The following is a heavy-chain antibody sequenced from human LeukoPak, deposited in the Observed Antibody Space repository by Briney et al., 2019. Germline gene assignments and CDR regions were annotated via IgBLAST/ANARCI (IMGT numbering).Heavy chain of an antibody. CDR1: GGSISSYY. CDR2: IHYSGST. J-gene: IGHJ6*03. V-gene: IGHV4-59*01. CDR3: ARTTEGYAGGPGYSYYYYMDV. D-gene: IGHD5-12*01. Sequence: SSETLSLTCTVSGGSISSYYWSWIRQPPGKGLEWIGYIHYSGSTHYNPSLKSRVTISVDTSKNQVSLKLRSVTAADTAVYYCARTTEGYAGGPGYSYYYYMDVWGKGTTVTISS.